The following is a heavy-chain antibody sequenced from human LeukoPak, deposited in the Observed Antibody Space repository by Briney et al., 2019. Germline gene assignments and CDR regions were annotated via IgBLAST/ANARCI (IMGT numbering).Heavy chain of an antibody. J-gene: IGHJ4*02. D-gene: IGHD6-13*01. Sequence: GGSLRLSCAASGSTFSSYSMNWVRQAPGKGLEWVSCISDSSSSIYYADSVKGRFTISRDNAKNSLYLQMNSLRAEDTAVYYCAKELSSSWYYFDYWGQGTLVTVSS. CDR1: GSTFSSYS. CDR3: AKELSSSWYYFDY. CDR2: ISDSSSSI. V-gene: IGHV3-21*01.